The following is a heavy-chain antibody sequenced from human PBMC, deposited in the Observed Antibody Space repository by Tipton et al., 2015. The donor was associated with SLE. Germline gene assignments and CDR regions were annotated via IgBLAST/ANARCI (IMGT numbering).Heavy chain of an antibody. D-gene: IGHD5-18*01. CDR2: VDGGGSDR. CDR1: GFTFSNYW. V-gene: IGHV3-74*01. Sequence: GSLRLSCAASGFTFSNYWMHWVRQAPGKGLVWVSRVDGGGSDRNYADSVKGRFTISRDNAKKTLYLQMNSLRVDDTAVYYCARGLGEYSYGYSDWWGQGTLVTVSS. CDR3: ARGLGEYSYGYSDW. J-gene: IGHJ4*02.